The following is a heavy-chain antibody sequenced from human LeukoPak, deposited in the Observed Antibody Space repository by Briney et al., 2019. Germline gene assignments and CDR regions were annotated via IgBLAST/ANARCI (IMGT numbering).Heavy chain of an antibody. CDR1: GGSISSYY. D-gene: IGHD6-13*01. CDR3: ARGYSGSLFDY. V-gene: IGHV4-59*01. Sequence: SETLSLTCTVSGGSISSYYWSWIRQPPGKGLEWIGYIYYSGSTNYNPSLKSRVTISVDTSKNQFSLKLSSVTAADTAVYYCARGYSGSLFDYWGQGTLVTVSS. CDR2: IYYSGST. J-gene: IGHJ4*02.